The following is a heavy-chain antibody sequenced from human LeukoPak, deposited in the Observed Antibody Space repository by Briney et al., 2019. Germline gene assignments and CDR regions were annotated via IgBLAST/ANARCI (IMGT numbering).Heavy chain of an antibody. D-gene: IGHD3-22*01. CDR2: NYYGGST. J-gene: IGHJ3*02. CDR3: ARDYYYDSSGTKDDAFDI. V-gene: IGHV4-31*03. CDR1: GGSISSGGYY. Sequence: SQTLSLTCSVSGGSISSGGYYWSWIRQHPGMGLEWIGYNYYGGSTYYNPSLKSRVTISLDTSKNQFSLKLSSVTAADTAVYYCARDYYYDSSGTKDDAFDIWGQGTMVTVSS.